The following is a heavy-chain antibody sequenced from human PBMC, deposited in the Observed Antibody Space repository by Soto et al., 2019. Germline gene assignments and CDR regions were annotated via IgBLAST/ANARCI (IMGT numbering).Heavy chain of an antibody. CDR1: SGSISSSNW. Sequence: SETLSLTCAVSSGSISSSNWWSWVRQPPGKGLEWIGEIYHSGSTNYNPSLKSRVTISVDKSKNQFSLKLSSVTAADTAVYYCASHRRIAAAGGFDYWGQGTLVTVSS. CDR2: IYHSGST. D-gene: IGHD6-13*01. V-gene: IGHV4-4*02. CDR3: ASHRRIAAAGGFDY. J-gene: IGHJ4*02.